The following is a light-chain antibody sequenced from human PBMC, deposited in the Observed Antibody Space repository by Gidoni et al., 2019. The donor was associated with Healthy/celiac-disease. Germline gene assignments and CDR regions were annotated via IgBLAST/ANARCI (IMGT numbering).Light chain of an antibody. CDR1: SSDVGGYNY. V-gene: IGLV2-8*01. Sequence: QTALTQPPFASGSPRQPVPISCTGTSSDVGGYNYVSWYQQHPGKAPKLMIYEVSKRPSGVPDRFSGSKSGNTASLTVSGLQAEDEADYYCSSYTGSNNHVVFGGGTKLTVL. CDR2: EVS. CDR3: SSYTGSNNHVV. J-gene: IGLJ2*01.